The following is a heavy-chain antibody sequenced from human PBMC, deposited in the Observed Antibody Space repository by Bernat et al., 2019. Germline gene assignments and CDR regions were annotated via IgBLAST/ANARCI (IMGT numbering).Heavy chain of an antibody. CDR1: GFTFSSFA. V-gene: IGHV3-15*01. J-gene: IGHJ4*02. D-gene: IGHD2-15*01. Sequence: EVQLLESGGGLVQPGGSLRSSCVASGFTFSSFAITWVRQAPGKGLEWVAGIKGKTKGGPTDYAAPVKGRFTISRDDSKNTLYLQMNSLKTEDTAVYYCTTSLYCSGGSCYSGRFDYWGQGTLVTVSS. CDR2: IKGKTKGGPT. CDR3: TTSLYCSGGSCYSGRFDY.